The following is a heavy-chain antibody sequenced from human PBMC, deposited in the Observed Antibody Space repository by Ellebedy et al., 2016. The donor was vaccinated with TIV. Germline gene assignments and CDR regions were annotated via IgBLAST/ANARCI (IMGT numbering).Heavy chain of an antibody. Sequence: SETLSLTCTVSGGSISSGGYYWSWIRQHPGKGLEWIGYIYYSGSTYYNPSLKSRVTISVDTSKNQFSLKLRSVTAADTAVYYCARAFILTWYFDLWGRGTLVTVSS. CDR3: ARAFILTWYFDL. J-gene: IGHJ2*01. CDR1: GGSISSGGYY. CDR2: IYYSGST. V-gene: IGHV4-31*03. D-gene: IGHD3-9*01.